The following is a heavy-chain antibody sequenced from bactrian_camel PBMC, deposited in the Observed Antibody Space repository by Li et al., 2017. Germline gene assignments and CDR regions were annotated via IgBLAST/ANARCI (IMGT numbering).Heavy chain of an antibody. D-gene: IGHD5*01. V-gene: IGHV3S40*01. Sequence: SGGGLVQPGGSLTLSCAASGFTFSDYRVSWVRQAPGKGLEWVSGINEGGDRTFYADSMKGQVTISRDNAKNTVYLQLNSLQTEDMAMYYCTRDLGDYGLWYWGQGTQVTVS. CDR1: GFTFSDYR. J-gene: IGHJ4*01. CDR3: TRDLGDYGLWY. CDR2: INEGGDRT.